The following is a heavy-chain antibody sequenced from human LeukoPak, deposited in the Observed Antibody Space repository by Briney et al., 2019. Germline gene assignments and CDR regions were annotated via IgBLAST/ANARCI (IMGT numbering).Heavy chain of an antibody. Sequence: PGRSLRRSFAASGFTFSSYGMHWVRQAPGKGLEGVSVISYDGSNKYYADSVKGRFTISRDNSKNTLYLQMNSLRAEDTAVYYCARVDDAFDIWGQGTMVTVSS. CDR1: GFTFSSYG. J-gene: IGHJ3*02. CDR2: ISYDGSNK. CDR3: ARVDDAFDI. V-gene: IGHV3-30*03.